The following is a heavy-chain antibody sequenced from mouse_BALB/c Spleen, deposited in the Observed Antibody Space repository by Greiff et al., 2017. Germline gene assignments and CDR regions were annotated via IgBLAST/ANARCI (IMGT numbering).Heavy chain of an antibody. D-gene: IGHD4-1*01. J-gene: IGHJ4*01. CDR1: GYTFTSYW. V-gene: IGHV1S132*01. CDR3: ALTGLYAMDY. CDR2: IFPGTGTT. Sequence: VQLQQSGAELVKPGASVKLSCKTSGYTFTSYWIQWVKQRPGQGLGWIGEIFPGTGTTYYNEKFKGKATLTIDTSSSTAYMQLSSLTSEDSAVYFCALTGLYAMDYWGQGTSVTVSA.